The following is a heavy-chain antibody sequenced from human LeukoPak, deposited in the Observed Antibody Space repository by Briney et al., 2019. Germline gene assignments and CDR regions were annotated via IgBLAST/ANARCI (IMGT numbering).Heavy chain of an antibody. Sequence: GGSLRLSCAASGFTFSDYWMHWVRQVPGKGLLWVSRISSDGSHTNYADSVKGRFTISRDNSKNTLYLQMNSLEPEDTAVYYCARSVVTPSSWFDPWGQGTLVTVSS. J-gene: IGHJ5*02. CDR2: ISSDGSHT. V-gene: IGHV3-74*01. CDR1: GFTFSDYW. CDR3: ARSVVTPSSWFDP. D-gene: IGHD4-23*01.